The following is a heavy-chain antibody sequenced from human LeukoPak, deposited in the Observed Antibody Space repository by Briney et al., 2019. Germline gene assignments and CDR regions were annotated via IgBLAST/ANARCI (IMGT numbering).Heavy chain of an antibody. CDR2: IIPIFGTA. J-gene: IGHJ4*02. V-gene: IGHV1-69*13. CDR3: ARSRWGCSGGSGYGYYFDY. CDR1: GCTFSSYA. D-gene: IGHD2-15*01. Sequence: SVKVSCKASGCTFSSYAISWVRQAPGQGLEWMGGIIPIFGTANYAQKFQGRVTITADESTSTAYMELSSLRSEDTAGYYCARSRWGCSGGSGYGYYFDYWGQGTLVTVSS.